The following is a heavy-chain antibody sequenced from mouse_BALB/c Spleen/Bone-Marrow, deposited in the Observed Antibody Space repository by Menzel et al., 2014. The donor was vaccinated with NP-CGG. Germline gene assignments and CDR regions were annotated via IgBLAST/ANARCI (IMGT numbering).Heavy chain of an antibody. CDR3: ARLGNYGYHDN. D-gene: IGHD1-2*01. V-gene: IGHV4-2*02. CDR2: INPGGSTI. CDR1: GFDFSRYW. J-gene: IGHJ2*01. Sequence: EVQGVESGGGLVQPGGSLNLACVASGFDFSRYWMSWARQAPGKGQEWIGEINPGGSTINYSPSLKDKFIISRDNAKNTLYLQMSKVRSEDTALYYCARLGNYGYHDNWGQGTTLTVSS.